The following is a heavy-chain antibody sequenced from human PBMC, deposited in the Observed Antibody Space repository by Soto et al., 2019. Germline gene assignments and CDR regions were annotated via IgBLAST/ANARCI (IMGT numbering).Heavy chain of an antibody. CDR2: ISWNSGSI. V-gene: IGHV3-9*01. J-gene: IGHJ4*02. CDR1: GFTFDDYA. Sequence: PGGSLRLSCAASGFTFDDYAMHWVRQAPGKGLEWVSGISWNSGSIGYVDSVKGRFTISRDNAKNSLYLQMNSLRAEDTALYYCAKDTGSTTYYFDYWGQGTLVTVSS. D-gene: IGHD1-1*01. CDR3: AKDTGSTTYYFDY.